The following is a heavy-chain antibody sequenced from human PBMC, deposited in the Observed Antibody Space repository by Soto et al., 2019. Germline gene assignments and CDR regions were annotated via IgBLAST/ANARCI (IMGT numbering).Heavy chain of an antibody. CDR2: ISYDGSNK. J-gene: IGHJ4*02. Sequence: QVQLVESGGGVVQPGRSLRLSCAASGFTFSSYAMHWVRQAPGKGLEWVAVISYDGSNKYYADSVKGRFTISRDNSKNTLYLQMNSLRAEDTAVYYWARGGSTVVNLPDYCGQGTLVTVSS. D-gene: IGHD2-15*01. CDR3: ARGGSTVVNLPDY. V-gene: IGHV3-30-3*01. CDR1: GFTFSSYA.